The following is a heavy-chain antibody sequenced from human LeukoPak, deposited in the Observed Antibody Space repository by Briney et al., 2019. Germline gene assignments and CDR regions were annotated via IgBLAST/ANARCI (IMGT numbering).Heavy chain of an antibody. CDR2: INHSGST. CDR1: GGSISSYY. Sequence: SETLSLTCTVSGGSISSYYWSWIRQPPGKGLEWIGEINHSGSTNYNPSLKSRVTISVDTSKNQFSLKLSSVTAADTAVYYCARQPIRFLEWLWWFDPWGQGTLVTVSS. J-gene: IGHJ5*02. CDR3: ARQPIRFLEWLWWFDP. D-gene: IGHD3-3*01. V-gene: IGHV4-34*01.